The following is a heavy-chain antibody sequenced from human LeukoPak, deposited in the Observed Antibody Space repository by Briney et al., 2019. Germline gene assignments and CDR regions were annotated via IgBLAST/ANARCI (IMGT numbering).Heavy chain of an antibody. CDR1: GFTFSDYY. Sequence: PGGSLRLSCAASGFTFSDYYMSWIRQAPGKGLEWVSYISSSGSTIYYADSVKGRFTISRDNAKNSLYLQMNSLRAEDTAVYYCARDRDYGDPLGYYYYYMDVWGKGTTVTISS. V-gene: IGHV3-11*01. CDR2: ISSSGSTI. CDR3: ARDRDYGDPLGYYYYYMDV. J-gene: IGHJ6*03. D-gene: IGHD4-17*01.